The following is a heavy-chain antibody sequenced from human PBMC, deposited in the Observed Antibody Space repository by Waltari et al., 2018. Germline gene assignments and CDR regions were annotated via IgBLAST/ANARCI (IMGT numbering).Heavy chain of an antibody. D-gene: IGHD2-8*02. CDR3: ARDEGYGGVVYY. CDR2: ISSIGSTK. J-gene: IGHJ4*02. Sequence: APGNVLGCVSIISSIGSTKDYADTVKGRFTISRDNGKNSLYLQMNSLRVEDTAFYYCARDEGYGGVVYYWGQGTLFTVSS. V-gene: IGHV3-48*03.